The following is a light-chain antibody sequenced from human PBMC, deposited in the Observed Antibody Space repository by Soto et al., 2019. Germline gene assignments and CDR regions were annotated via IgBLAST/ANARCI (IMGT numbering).Light chain of an antibody. CDR2: KAS. CDR1: KSIGIC. J-gene: IGKJ1*01. CDR3: QQYNDYSWT. V-gene: IGKV1-5*03. Sequence: IQMTQSPSTLSASVGDRVAITCRDSKSIGICLAWYQQKPGKAPRFLIYKASSLESGFPSRFSGSGYGTEFTLTISSLQPDDFATYYGQQYNDYSWTFGQGTKVEIK.